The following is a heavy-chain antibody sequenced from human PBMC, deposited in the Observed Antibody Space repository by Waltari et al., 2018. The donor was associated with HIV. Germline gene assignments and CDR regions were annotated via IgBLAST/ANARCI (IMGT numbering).Heavy chain of an antibody. D-gene: IGHD5-12*01. CDR2: MNPNSGHT. Sequence: QVQLVQSGAEVKELGTSVRVSCKASGYTFIGYDIHWVRQADGQVLEWSGWMNPNSGHTGYEQSFQGRVIMTRNISIYTAYMELTSLKCEDTAVYFCARSRSGGFAPRFDYWGQGALVTVSS. CDR1: GYTFIGYD. CDR3: ARSRSGGFAPRFDY. V-gene: IGHV1-8*01. J-gene: IGHJ4*02.